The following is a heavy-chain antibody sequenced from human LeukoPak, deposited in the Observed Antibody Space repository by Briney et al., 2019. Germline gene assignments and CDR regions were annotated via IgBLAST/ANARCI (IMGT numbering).Heavy chain of an antibody. V-gene: IGHV1-2*02. J-gene: IGHJ5*02. CDR3: AILYYYDSSGYYGTPGGFDP. CDR2: INPNSGGT. Sequence: GASVKVSCKASGYTFTGYYMHWVRQAPGQGLEWMGWINPNSGGTNYAQKFQGRVTMTRDTSIGTAYMELSRLRSDDTAVYYCAILYYYDSSGYYGTPGGFDPWGQGTLVTVSS. CDR1: GYTFTGYY. D-gene: IGHD3-22*01.